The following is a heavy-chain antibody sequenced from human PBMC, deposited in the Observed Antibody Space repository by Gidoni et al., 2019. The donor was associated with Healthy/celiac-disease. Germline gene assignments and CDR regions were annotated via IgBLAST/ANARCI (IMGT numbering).Heavy chain of an antibody. CDR3: ARDEARGGGSYLYFDY. Sequence: QVQLVQSGAEVKKPGASVKVSCKASGYTFTSYYMHWVRQAPGQGLEWMGIINPSGGSTSYAQKFQGRVTMTRDTSTSTVYMELSSLRSEDTAVYYCARDEARGGGSYLYFDYWGQGTLVTVSS. D-gene: IGHD1-26*01. V-gene: IGHV1-46*01. J-gene: IGHJ4*02. CDR2: INPSGGST. CDR1: GYTFTSYY.